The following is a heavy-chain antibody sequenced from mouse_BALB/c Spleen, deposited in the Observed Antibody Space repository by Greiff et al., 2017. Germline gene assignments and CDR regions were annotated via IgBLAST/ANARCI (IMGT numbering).Heavy chain of an antibody. V-gene: IGHV5-9-3*01. CDR2: ISSGGSYT. Sequence: EVKLVESGGGLVKPGGSLKLSCAASGFTFSSYAMSWVRQTPEKRLEWVATISSGGSYTYYPDSVKGRFTISRDNAKNTLYLQMSSLRSEDTAMYYCAREGAYYGNSYYAMDYWGQGTSVTVSS. CDR1: GFTFSSYA. D-gene: IGHD2-10*01. J-gene: IGHJ4*01. CDR3: AREGAYYGNSYYAMDY.